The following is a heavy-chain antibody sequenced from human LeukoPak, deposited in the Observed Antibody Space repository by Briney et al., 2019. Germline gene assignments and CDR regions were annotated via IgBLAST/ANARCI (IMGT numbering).Heavy chain of an antibody. J-gene: IGHJ3*02. CDR2: IIPIFGTA. Sequence: SVKVSCKASGGTFSSYAISWVRQAPGQGLEWMGGIIPIFGTANYAQKFQGRVTITADESTSTAYVELSSLRSEDTAVYYCPRVSTMVRGVIVGDDAFDIWGQGTMVTVSS. V-gene: IGHV1-69*13. CDR3: PRVSTMVRGVIVGDDAFDI. CDR1: GGTFSSYA. D-gene: IGHD3-10*01.